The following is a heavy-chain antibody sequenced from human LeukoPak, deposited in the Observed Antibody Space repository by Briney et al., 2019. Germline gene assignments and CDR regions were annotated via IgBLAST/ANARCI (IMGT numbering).Heavy chain of an antibody. D-gene: IGHD6-13*01. CDR2: FDPEDGET. Sequence: ASVKVSCKVSGYTLTELSMHWVRQAPGKGLEWMGGFDPEDGETIYAQKFQGRVTMTEDTSTDTAYMELSSLRSEDTAVYYCARVDSSSWYFSHYYYYMDVWGKGTTVTVSS. CDR3: ARVDSSSWYFSHYYYYMDV. V-gene: IGHV1-24*01. J-gene: IGHJ6*03. CDR1: GYTLTELS.